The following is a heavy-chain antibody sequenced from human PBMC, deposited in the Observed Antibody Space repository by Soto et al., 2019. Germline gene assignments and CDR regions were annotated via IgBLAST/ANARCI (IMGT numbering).Heavy chain of an antibody. CDR1: GFTFSSYG. D-gene: IGHD6-19*01. CDR3: ARDHQQWLAKGNSVGY. CDR2: IWYDGSNN. V-gene: IGHV3-33*01. Sequence: QVQLVESGGGVVQPGRSLRLSCAASGFTFSSYGMHWVRQAPGKGLEWVAVIWYDGSNNYYADSVKGRFTISRDNSKNTLYLQMNSLRAEDTAVYYCARDHQQWLAKGNSVGYWGQGTLVTVSS. J-gene: IGHJ4*02.